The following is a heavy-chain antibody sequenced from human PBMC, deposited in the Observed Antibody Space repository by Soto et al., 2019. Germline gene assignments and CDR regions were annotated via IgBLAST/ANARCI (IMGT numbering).Heavy chain of an antibody. CDR3: ASRYGSAIDY. CDR1: GGTISSWY. J-gene: IGHJ4*02. CDR2: IYYSGST. Sequence: QVQLQESGPGLVKPSETLSLTCTVSGGTISSWYWSWIRQPPGKGLEWIGYIYYSGSTNCNPSLKMRVTITVDTSKNQYSLKLSSVTAADAAVYYCASRYGSAIDYWGQGTLVTVSS. V-gene: IGHV4-59*08. D-gene: IGHD1-26*01.